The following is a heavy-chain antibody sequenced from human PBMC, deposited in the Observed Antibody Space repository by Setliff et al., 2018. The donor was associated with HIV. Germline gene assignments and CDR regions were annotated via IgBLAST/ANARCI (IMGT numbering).Heavy chain of an antibody. CDR3: AREELVGGFDY. CDR2: ISYDGSNK. Sequence: PGGSLRLSCAASGFTFSNSVINWVRPAPGQGLEWVAVISYDGSNKYYADSVKGRFTISRDNSQNTLYLKMNSLRAEDTAVYYCAREELVGGFDYWGQGTLVTVSS. J-gene: IGHJ4*02. D-gene: IGHD6-13*01. V-gene: IGHV3-30*03. CDR1: GFTFSNSV.